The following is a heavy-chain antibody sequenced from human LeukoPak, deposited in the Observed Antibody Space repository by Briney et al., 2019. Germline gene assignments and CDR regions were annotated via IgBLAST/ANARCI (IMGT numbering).Heavy chain of an antibody. D-gene: IGHD6-19*01. J-gene: IGHJ4*02. Sequence: QSGGSLRLSCAASGFTFSSYAMSWVRQAPGKGLEWVSHIHSSPGYTYYADSVKGWFTNSRDNSKNTLYLQMISLRAEDTAGYYCAKGYSGAWYDFDCWGQGTLVTVSS. CDR2: IHSSPGYT. CDR3: AKGYSGAWYDFDC. V-gene: IGHV3-23*01. CDR1: GFTFSSYA.